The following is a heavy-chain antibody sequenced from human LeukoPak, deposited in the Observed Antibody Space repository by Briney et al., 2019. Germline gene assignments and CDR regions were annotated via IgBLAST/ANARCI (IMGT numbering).Heavy chain of an antibody. D-gene: IGHD3-16*01. Sequence: SETLSLTCAVYGGSFSGYYWSWIRQPPGKGLEWIGEINHSGSTNYNPSLKSRVTISVDTSKNQFSLKLSSVTAADTAVYYCARAGPSRSYDYVWGSYDYWGQGILVTVSS. V-gene: IGHV4-34*01. J-gene: IGHJ4*02. CDR3: ARAGPSRSYDYVWGSYDY. CDR1: GGSFSGYY. CDR2: INHSGST.